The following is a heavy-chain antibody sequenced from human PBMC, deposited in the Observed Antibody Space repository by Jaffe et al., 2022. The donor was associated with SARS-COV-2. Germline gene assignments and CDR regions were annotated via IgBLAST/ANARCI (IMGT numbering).Heavy chain of an antibody. CDR2: IYTSGST. D-gene: IGHD2-2*02. V-gene: IGHV4-61*02. CDR1: GGSISSGSYY. CDR3: ARGIPRLRAYYFDY. J-gene: IGHJ4*02. Sequence: QVQLQESGPGLVKPSQTLSLTCTVSGGSISSGSYYWSWIRQPAGKGLEWIGRIYTSGSTNYNPSLKSRVTISVDTSKNQFSLKLSSVTAADTAVYYCARGIPRLRAYYFDYWGQGTLVTVSS.